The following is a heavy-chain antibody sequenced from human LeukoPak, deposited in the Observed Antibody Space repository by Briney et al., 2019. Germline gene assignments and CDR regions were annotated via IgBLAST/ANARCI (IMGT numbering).Heavy chain of an antibody. CDR1: GGSFSGYY. CDR2: INHSGST. V-gene: IGHV4-34*01. Sequence: PSETLSLTCAVYGGSFSGYYRSWIRQPPGKGLEWIGEINHSGSTNYNPSLKSRVTISVDTSKNQFSLKLSSVTAADTAVYYCARGTGIAAAGRAWGQGTLVTVSS. D-gene: IGHD6-13*01. J-gene: IGHJ5*02. CDR3: ARGTGIAAAGRA.